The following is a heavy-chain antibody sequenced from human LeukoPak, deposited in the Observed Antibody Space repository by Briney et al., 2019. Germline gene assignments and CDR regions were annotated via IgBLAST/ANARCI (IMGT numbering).Heavy chain of an antibody. V-gene: IGHV3-23*01. CDR3: ARSGDSSGYYFDY. CDR1: GFTFSSYA. Sequence: GGSLRLSCAASGFTFSSYAMSWVRQAPGKGLEWVSAISGSGGSTYYADSVKGRFTISRDNSKNTLYLQMNSLRAEDTAVYYCARSGDSSGYYFDYWGQGTLVTVSS. D-gene: IGHD3-22*01. J-gene: IGHJ4*02. CDR2: ISGSGGST.